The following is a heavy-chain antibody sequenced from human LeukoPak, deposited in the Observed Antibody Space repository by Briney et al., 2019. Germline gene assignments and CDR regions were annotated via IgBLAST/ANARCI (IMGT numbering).Heavy chain of an antibody. D-gene: IGHD4/OR15-4a*01. CDR1: GFTFSSYW. CDR3: ARDVPGSVTMVITGYFDY. Sequence: GGSLRLSCAASGFTFSSYWMSWVRQAPGKGLEWVANIKQDGSEKYYVDSVKGRFTISRDNAKNSLYLQMNSLRAEDTAVYYCARDVPGSVTMVITGYFDYWGQGTLVTVSS. CDR2: IKQDGSEK. J-gene: IGHJ4*02. V-gene: IGHV3-7*01.